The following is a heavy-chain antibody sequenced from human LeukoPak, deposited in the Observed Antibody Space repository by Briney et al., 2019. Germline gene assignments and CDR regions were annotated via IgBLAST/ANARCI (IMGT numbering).Heavy chain of an antibody. CDR3: ARLGRELENYYYYMDV. Sequence: GGSLRLSCAASGFTFDNYAMSWVRQAPGKGLEWVSAISGSGGSTYYADSVKGRFTISRDNSKNTLYLQMNSLRAEDTAVYYCARLGRELENYYYYMDVWGKGATVTVSS. J-gene: IGHJ6*03. CDR1: GFTFDNYA. V-gene: IGHV3-23*01. D-gene: IGHD1-26*01. CDR2: ISGSGGST.